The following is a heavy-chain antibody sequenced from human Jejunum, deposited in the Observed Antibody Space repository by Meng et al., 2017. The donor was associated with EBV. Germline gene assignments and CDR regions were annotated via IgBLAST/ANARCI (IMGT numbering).Heavy chain of an antibody. Sequence: RQGSGPGRLKLSRIRSTSAAAAGPSLGSSIDNRGSVHPPPGKGLEWIVGIYNIENTHYNPSLESRVTISVDTAKNHFSLRLSSVTAADTAVYYCARHRGEMLRSPFDYWGHGTLVTVSS. CDR1: GPSLGSSIDN. D-gene: IGHD2-15*01. CDR2: IYNIENT. J-gene: IGHJ4*01. V-gene: IGHV4-39*01. CDR3: ARHRGEMLRSPFDY.